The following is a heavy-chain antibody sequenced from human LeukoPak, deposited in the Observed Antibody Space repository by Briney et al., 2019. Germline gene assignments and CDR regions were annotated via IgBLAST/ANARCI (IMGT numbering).Heavy chain of an antibody. Sequence: ASVKVSCKTSGDTFYIHWVRQAPGQGLEWMGIVNLGDGRTGYAQEFQGRVTLTRDTSTRTVYMELSSLRFEDTAIYYCASEKNYGDQYFGSWGQGTVVTVSS. CDR1: GDTFY. V-gene: IGHV1-46*01. J-gene: IGHJ4*02. D-gene: IGHD4-17*01. CDR3: ASEKNYGDQYFGS. CDR2: VNLGDGRT.